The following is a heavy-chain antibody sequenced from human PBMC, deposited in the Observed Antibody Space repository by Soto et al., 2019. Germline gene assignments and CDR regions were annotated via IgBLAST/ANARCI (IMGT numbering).Heavy chain of an antibody. Sequence: EVQLVESRGGLVQPGGSLRLSCAASGFTFSIYSVNWVRQAPGKGLEWISYISSSSTFIDYADSVKDRFTISRDNAKNALYLEMTSLRAEDTAVYYCARDKDYAFDYWGQGTLVTVSS. J-gene: IGHJ4*02. V-gene: IGHV3-48*01. CDR3: ARDKDYAFDY. CDR2: ISSSSTFI. D-gene: IGHD4-17*01. CDR1: GFTFSIYS.